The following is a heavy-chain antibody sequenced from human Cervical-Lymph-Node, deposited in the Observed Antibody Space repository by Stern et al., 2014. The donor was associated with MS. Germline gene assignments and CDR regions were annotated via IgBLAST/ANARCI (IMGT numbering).Heavy chain of an antibody. CDR3: AREVAGHRLGMMDV. Sequence: QVQLVQSGAEVKKPGASVKASCKASGYTFTSYYMHWVRQAPGHGLEWMGIINPSDGSTSYAQKFQGRVTLTRDTSTSTVYMELSNLRSEDTAVYYCAREVAGHRLGMMDVWGPGTTVTVSS. D-gene: IGHD6-19*01. V-gene: IGHV1-46*01. CDR1: GYTFTSYY. CDR2: INPSDGST. J-gene: IGHJ6*02.